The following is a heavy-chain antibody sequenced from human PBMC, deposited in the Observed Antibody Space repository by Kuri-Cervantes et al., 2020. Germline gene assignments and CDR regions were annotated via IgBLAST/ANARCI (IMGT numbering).Heavy chain of an antibody. CDR3: AKVGMVDV. Sequence: GESLKISCEASGFTFSSYSMNWVRQAPGKGLEWVSAISGSGGSTYYADSVKGRFTISRDNSKNTLYLQMNSLRAEDTAVYYCAKVGMVDVWGQGTTVTVSS. CDR2: ISGSGGST. CDR1: GFTFSSYS. D-gene: IGHD1-14*01. J-gene: IGHJ6*02. V-gene: IGHV3-23*01.